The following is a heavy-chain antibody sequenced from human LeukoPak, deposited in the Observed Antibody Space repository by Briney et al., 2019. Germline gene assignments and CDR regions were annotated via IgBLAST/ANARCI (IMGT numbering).Heavy chain of an antibody. Sequence: SQTLSLTCAISGDSVSSNSAAWNWIRQSPSRGLEWLGRTYYRSKLYNDYAVSVKSLITINPDTSKNQFSLQLNSVTPEDTAVYYCARAHDFWSGYLYYYYYGMDVWGQGTTVTVSS. V-gene: IGHV6-1*01. CDR3: ARAHDFWSGYLYYYYYGMDV. CDR2: TYYRSKLYN. D-gene: IGHD3-3*01. J-gene: IGHJ6*02. CDR1: GDSVSSNSAA.